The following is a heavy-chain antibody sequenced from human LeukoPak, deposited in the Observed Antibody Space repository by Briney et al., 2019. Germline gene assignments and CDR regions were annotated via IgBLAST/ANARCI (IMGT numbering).Heavy chain of an antibody. CDR3: AKSGSSGYYYFYYYYYMDV. CDR1: GFTFSGYG. J-gene: IGHJ6*03. CDR2: ISGSGGST. Sequence: GGSLRLSCAASGFTFSGYGMSWVRQAPGKGLEWVSAISGSGGSTYYADSVKGRFTISRDNSKNTLYLQMNSLRAEDTAVYYCAKSGSSGYYYFYYYYYMDVWGKGTTVTISS. V-gene: IGHV3-23*01. D-gene: IGHD3-22*01.